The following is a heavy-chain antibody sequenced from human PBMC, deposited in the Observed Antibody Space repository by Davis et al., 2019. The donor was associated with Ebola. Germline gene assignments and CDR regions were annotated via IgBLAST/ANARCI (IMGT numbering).Heavy chain of an antibody. CDR3: AREYEAVGATIIYYYYMDV. J-gene: IGHJ6*03. CDR2: IWYDGSNK. Sequence: GESLKISCAASGFTFSSYGMHWVRQAPGKGLEWVAVIWYDGSNKYYADSVKGRFTISRDNAKNSLYLQMNSLRVEDTAVYYCAREYEAVGATIIYYYYMDVWGKGTTVTVSS. CDR1: GFTFSSYG. D-gene: IGHD1-26*01. V-gene: IGHV3-33*08.